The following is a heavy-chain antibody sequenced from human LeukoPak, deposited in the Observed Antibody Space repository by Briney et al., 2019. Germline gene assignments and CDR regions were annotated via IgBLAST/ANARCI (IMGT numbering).Heavy chain of an antibody. CDR2: IFPTSREI. CDR1: GFTFSSFA. V-gene: IGHV3-23*01. CDR3: ATYRQVMLPFES. J-gene: IGHJ4*02. Sequence: GGSLRLSCAASGFTFSSFAMIWVRQPPGKGLEWVSSIFPTSREIHYAGSVRGRFTISRDNSKSTLSLQMNSLRAEDTAIYYCATYRQVMLPFESWGQGTLVTISS. D-gene: IGHD5-18*01.